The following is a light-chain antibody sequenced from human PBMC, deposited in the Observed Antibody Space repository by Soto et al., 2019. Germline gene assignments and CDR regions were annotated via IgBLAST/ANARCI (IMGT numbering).Light chain of an antibody. V-gene: IGLV2-14*03. CDR1: SSDVGAYNF. Sequence: QSVLTQPASVSGSPGQSITISCTGTSSDVGAYNFVSWYQQHPGKVPKLMIFDVSSRPSGVSDRFSGSKSGNTASLTISGXXXXXXXXXYCSSYTSSSTHVFGSGTKLTV. J-gene: IGLJ1*01. CDR3: SSYTSSSTHV. CDR2: DVS.